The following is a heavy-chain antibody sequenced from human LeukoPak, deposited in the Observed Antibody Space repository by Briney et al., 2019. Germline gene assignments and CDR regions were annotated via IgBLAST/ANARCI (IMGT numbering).Heavy chain of an antibody. CDR1: GGSIYSGTHY. CDR2: TYTSGST. Sequence: SETLSLTCSVSGGSIYSGTHYWSWIRQPAGKGLEWIGRTYTSGSTNYHPSLKSRVTVSLDISKNQFSLKLSSVTAADTAVYYCARETHMYCKSNSCYGYFDLWGRGTLVTVSS. CDR3: ARETHMYCKSNSCYGYFDL. D-gene: IGHD2-2*01. J-gene: IGHJ2*01. V-gene: IGHV4-61*02.